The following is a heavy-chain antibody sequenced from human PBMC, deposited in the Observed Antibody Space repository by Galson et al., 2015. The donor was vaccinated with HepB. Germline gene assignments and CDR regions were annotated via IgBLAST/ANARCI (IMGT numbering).Heavy chain of an antibody. J-gene: IGHJ4*02. CDR1: GFTFSNAW. D-gene: IGHD6-19*01. CDR2: IKRKIDDGTT. CDR3: ITRQSLAVTGMIPY. V-gene: IGHV3-15*01. Sequence: SLRLSCAASGFTFSNAWMNWVRQAPGKGLEWVGRIKRKIDDGTTDYAAPVKGRFTISRDDSKNTLYLQMNSLKTEDAAVYFCITRQSLAVTGMIPYWGQGTLVTVSS.